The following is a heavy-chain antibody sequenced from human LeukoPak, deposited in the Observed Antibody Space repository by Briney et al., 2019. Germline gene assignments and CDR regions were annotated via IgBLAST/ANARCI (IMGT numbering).Heavy chain of an antibody. CDR3: EAYYYDSSGYSRGEFDI. CDR2: IIPILGIA. Sequence: SVKVSCKASGFTFTSSAMQWVRQAPGQGLEWMGRIIPILGIANYAQKFQGRVTITADKSTSTAYMELSSLRSEDTAVYYCEAYYYDSSGYSRGEFDIWGQGTMVTVSS. V-gene: IGHV1-69*04. J-gene: IGHJ3*02. CDR1: GFTFTSSA. D-gene: IGHD3-22*01.